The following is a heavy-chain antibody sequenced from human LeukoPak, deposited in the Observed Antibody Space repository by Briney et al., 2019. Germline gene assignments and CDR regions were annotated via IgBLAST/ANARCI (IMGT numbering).Heavy chain of an antibody. CDR1: GGSFSVYY. CDR3: AGRLSSTSSVYY. D-gene: IGHD2-2*01. Sequence: SETLSLTCAVYGGSFSVYYWSWIRQPPGKGLEWIGEINHSGSTNYNPSLKSRVTISVDTSKPQFSLKLSSVSAADTAVYYCAGRLSSTSSVYYWGQGTLVTVSS. CDR2: INHSGST. J-gene: IGHJ4*02. V-gene: IGHV4-34*01.